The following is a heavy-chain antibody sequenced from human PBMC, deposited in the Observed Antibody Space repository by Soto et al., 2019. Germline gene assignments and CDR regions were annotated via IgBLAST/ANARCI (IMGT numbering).Heavy chain of an antibody. J-gene: IGHJ4*02. Sequence: QITLKESGPSLVKPTQTLTLTFTFSGFSLSTTRVAVGWIRQPPGKALEWLALIYWDDDKRYSTFLKSRLTSTQDTSKNQVVLKMTNMDPVDTTTYYCAHSVVAGLGYYFDYWGQGTLVTVSS. CDR3: AHSVVAGLGYYFDY. CDR2: IYWDDDK. D-gene: IGHD6-19*01. V-gene: IGHV2-5*02. CDR1: GFSLSTTRVA.